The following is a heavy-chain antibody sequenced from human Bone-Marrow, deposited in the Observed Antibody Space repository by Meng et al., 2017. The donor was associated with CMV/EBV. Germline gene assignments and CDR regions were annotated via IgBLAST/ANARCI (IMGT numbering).Heavy chain of an antibody. CDR1: GFTFSSYS. Sequence: GESLKISCAASGFTFSSYSMNWVRQAPGKGLEWLTVIWYDGSNKYYADSVKGRFTISRDNSKNTLYLQMNSLRAEDTAVYYCAKLTSYGSGSSPSSDSWGQGTLVTVSS. J-gene: IGHJ4*02. D-gene: IGHD3-10*01. V-gene: IGHV3-33*06. CDR3: AKLTSYGSGSSPSSDS. CDR2: IWYDGSNK.